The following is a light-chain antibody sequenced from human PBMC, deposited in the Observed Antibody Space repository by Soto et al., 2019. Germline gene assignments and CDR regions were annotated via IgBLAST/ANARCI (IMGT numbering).Light chain of an antibody. J-gene: IGKJ2*01. V-gene: IGKV3-15*01. CDR1: QSVSSS. CDR3: QQYNNWPRGT. CDR2: GAS. Sequence: EIVMTQSPATLSVSPGERATLSCRASQSVSSSLAWYQQKPGQAPRLLIYGASTRATGIPARFSGSGSGTEFTLTISSLQSEHFAVYYCQQYNNWPRGTFGQGTKLEIK.